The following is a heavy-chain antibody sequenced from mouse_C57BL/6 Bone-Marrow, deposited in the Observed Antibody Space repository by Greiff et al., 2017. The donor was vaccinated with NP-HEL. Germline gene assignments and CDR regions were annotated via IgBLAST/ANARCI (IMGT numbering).Heavy chain of an antibody. CDR3: ARHAWFAY. V-gene: IGHV5-9*01. Sequence: EVQLVESGGGLVKPGGSLKLSCAASGFTFSSYIMSWVRQTPEKRLEWVATISGGGGNTYYPDSVKGRFTISRDNAKNTLYLQMSSLRSEDTALYYCARHAWFAYWGQGTLVTVSA. CDR1: GFTFSSYI. CDR2: ISGGGGNT. J-gene: IGHJ3*01.